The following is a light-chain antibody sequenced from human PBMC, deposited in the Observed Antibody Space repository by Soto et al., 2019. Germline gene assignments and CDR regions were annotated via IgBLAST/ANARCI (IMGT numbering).Light chain of an antibody. V-gene: IGLV2-14*01. CDR3: SSDTSSSNYV. Sequence: QSALTQPASVSGSPGQSITISCTGTSSDVGGYNYVSWYQQHPGKAPKLMIYDVSNRPSGVSNRFSGSKSGNTASLTISGLQAEDEADYYCSSDTSSSNYVFGTGTKVTDL. CDR1: SSDVGGYNY. J-gene: IGLJ1*01. CDR2: DVS.